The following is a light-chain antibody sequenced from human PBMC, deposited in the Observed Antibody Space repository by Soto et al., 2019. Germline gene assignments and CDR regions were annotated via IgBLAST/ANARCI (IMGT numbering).Light chain of an antibody. CDR1: NSYVGAYNY. J-gene: IGLJ1*01. V-gene: IGLV2-14*01. CDR3: SSYTSATTYV. Sequence: QSVLTQPASLSGSPWQSVTISCTGTNSYVGAYNYDSWYQQYPGEAPKVIIYDVSHRPAGVSSRFSGSKSGNTASLTISGLQTQDEADYYCSSYTSATTYVFGTGTKVTVL. CDR2: DVS.